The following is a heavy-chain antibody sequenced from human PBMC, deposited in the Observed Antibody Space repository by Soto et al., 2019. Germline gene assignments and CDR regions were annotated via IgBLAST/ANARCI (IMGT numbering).Heavy chain of an antibody. Sequence: GASVKVSCKASGYTFTGYYMHWVRQAPGQGLEWMGWINPNSGDTKYAQKFQGRVTMTRDTSTRTAYMEVSRLTPDDTAVYYCARSLSTIGGRPDSWGQGTLVTVSS. CDR1: GYTFTGYY. CDR3: ARSLSTIGGRPDS. V-gene: IGHV1-2*02. CDR2: INPNSGDT. J-gene: IGHJ4*02. D-gene: IGHD6-6*01.